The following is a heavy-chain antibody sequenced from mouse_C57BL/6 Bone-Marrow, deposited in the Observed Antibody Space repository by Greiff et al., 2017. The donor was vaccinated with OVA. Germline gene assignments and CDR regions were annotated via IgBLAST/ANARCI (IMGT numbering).Heavy chain of an antibody. J-gene: IGHJ3*01. CDR1: GYTFTSYW. CDR2: IDPSDSYT. V-gene: IGHV1-59*01. Sequence: VQLQQPGAELVRPGPSVKLSCKASGYTFTSYWMHWVKQRPGQGLEWIGVIDPSDSYTNYNQKFKGKATLTVDTSSSTAYMQLSSLTSEDSAVYYCARDLYGSSSWFAYWGQGTLVTVSA. D-gene: IGHD1-1*01. CDR3: ARDLYGSSSWFAY.